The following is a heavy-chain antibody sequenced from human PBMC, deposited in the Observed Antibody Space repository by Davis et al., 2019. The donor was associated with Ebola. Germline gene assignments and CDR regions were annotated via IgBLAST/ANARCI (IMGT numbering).Heavy chain of an antibody. J-gene: IGHJ6*02. V-gene: IGHV1-18*01. Sequence: ASVKVSCKASGYTFTSYGISWVLPSPGHFRSFLLWISAYNGNTNYAQKLQGRVTMTTDTSTSTAYMELRSLRSDDTAVYYCARDLGWEGGIVVAYGMDVWGQGTTVTFSS. CDR1: GYTFTSYG. CDR2: ISAYNGNT. CDR3: ARDLGWEGGIVVAYGMDV. D-gene: IGHD2-15*01.